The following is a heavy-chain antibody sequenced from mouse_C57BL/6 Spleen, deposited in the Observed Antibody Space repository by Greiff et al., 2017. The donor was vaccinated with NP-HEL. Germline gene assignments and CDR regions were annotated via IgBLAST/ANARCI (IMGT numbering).Heavy chain of an antibody. J-gene: IGHJ2*01. CDR1: GFTFSSYG. CDR3: ARKGSNYYFDY. Sequence: EVKLVESGGDLVKPGGSLKLSCAASGFTFSSYGMSWVRQTPDKRLEWVATISSGGSYTYYPDSVKGRFTISRDNAKNTLYLQMSSLKSEDTAMEYCARKGSNYYFDYGGQGTTLTVSS. V-gene: IGHV5-6*01. D-gene: IGHD2-5*01. CDR2: ISSGGSYT.